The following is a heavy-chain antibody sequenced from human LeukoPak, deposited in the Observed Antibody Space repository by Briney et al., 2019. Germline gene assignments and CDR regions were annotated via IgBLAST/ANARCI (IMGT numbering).Heavy chain of an antibody. CDR1: GSSISSDYY. V-gene: IGHV4-59*08. Sequence: SETLSLTCSVSGSSISSDYYWSWIRQPPGKGLEWIGYIYYSGSTNYNPSLKSRVTISVDTSKNQFSLKLSSVTAADTAVYYCARHQSYGSGSYWGNWFDPWGQGTLVTVSS. D-gene: IGHD3-10*01. CDR2: IYYSGST. CDR3: ARHQSYGSGSYWGNWFDP. J-gene: IGHJ5*02.